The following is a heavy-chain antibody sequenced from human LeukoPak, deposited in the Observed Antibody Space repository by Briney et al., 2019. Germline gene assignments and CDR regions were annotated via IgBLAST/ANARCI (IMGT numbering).Heavy chain of an antibody. CDR2: IYYSGTT. Sequence: SETLSLTCTVSGGSISSRTYYWGWIRQPPGKGLEWIGTIYYSGTTYYNPSLKSRVTISLDTSKNQFSLKLSSVTAADTAVYYCAREGARWEPSFSAFDIWGQGTMVTVSS. CDR3: AREGARWEPSFSAFDI. CDR1: GGSISSRTYY. J-gene: IGHJ3*02. D-gene: IGHD1-26*01. V-gene: IGHV4-39*07.